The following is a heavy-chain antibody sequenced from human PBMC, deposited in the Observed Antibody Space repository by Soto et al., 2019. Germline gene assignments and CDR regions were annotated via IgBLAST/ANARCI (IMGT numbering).Heavy chain of an antibody. CDR2: MKPNSGDA. Sequence: QVQLVQSGAEVKTPGASVKVSCKTSGYTFIDYDINWLRQATGQGLEWMGWMKPNSGDAGYAQKFQGRVSMTRNTSISTAYMELSSLKSEDTAVYYCATRVNKDLWSGHNWFDPWGQGTLVTVSS. CDR1: GYTFIDYD. J-gene: IGHJ5*02. CDR3: ATRVNKDLWSGHNWFDP. D-gene: IGHD3-3*01. V-gene: IGHV1-8*02.